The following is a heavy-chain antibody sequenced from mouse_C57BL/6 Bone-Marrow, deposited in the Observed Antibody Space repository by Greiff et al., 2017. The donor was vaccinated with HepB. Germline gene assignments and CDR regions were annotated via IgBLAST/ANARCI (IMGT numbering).Heavy chain of an antibody. V-gene: IGHV1-64*01. D-gene: IGHD2-4*01. Sequence: QVQLQQPGAELVKPGASVKLSCKASGYTFTSYWMHWVKQRPGQGLEWIGMIHPNSGSTNYNEKFKSKATLTVDKSSSTAYMQLSSLTSEDSAVYYCTRRGIYDYALYYWGQGTILTVSS. CDR2: IHPNSGST. J-gene: IGHJ2*01. CDR3: TRRGIYDYALYY. CDR1: GYTFTSYW.